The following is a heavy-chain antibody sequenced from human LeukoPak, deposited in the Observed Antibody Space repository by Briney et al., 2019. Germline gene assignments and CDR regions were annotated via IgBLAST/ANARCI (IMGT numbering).Heavy chain of an antibody. Sequence: GALRLSCAASGFTVSSNYMSWVRQAPGKGLEWVSVIYSGGSTYYADSVKGRFTISRDNSKNTLYLQMNSLRAEDTAVYYCARDLATRFGELYFDYWGQGTLVTVSS. CDR2: IYSGGST. J-gene: IGHJ4*02. CDR1: GFTVSSNY. V-gene: IGHV3-66*01. D-gene: IGHD3-10*01. CDR3: ARDLATRFGELYFDY.